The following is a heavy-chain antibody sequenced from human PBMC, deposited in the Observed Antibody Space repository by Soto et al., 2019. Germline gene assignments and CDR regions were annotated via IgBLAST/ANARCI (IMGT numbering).Heavy chain of an antibody. CDR1: GFPFSSYS. CDR3: ASGRYASSSSEFDY. CDR2: ISSSSPTI. J-gene: IGHJ4*02. V-gene: IGHV3-48*01. D-gene: IGHD3-16*01. Sequence: GGSLRLSCAASGFPFSSYSMNWVSLAPGKGLERVSFISSSSPTIYYADSVKGRLTVSRDNAGNSLYLQMNSLRAEDTAVYYCASGRYASSSSEFDYWGQGALVTV.